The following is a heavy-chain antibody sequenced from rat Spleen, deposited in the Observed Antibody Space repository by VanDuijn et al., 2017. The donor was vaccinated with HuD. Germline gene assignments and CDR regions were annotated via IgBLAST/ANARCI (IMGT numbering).Heavy chain of an antibody. CDR3: TTPIHTPDY. CDR2: ISYDGGSP. CDR1: GFTFSNYG. D-gene: IGHD1-9*01. Sequence: EVQLVESGGGLVQPGRSMKLSCAASGFTFSNYGMAWVRQAPKKGLEWVAYISYDGGSPYYRDSVKGRFTISRDNAKSTLYLQMDSLRSEDTATYYCTTPIHTPDYWGQGVMVTVSS. J-gene: IGHJ2*01. V-gene: IGHV5-20*01.